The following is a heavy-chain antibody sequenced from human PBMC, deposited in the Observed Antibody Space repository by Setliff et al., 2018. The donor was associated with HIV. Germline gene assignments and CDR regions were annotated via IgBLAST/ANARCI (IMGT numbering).Heavy chain of an antibody. CDR1: GYTISAHG. J-gene: IGHJ6*02. V-gene: IGHV1-18*01. D-gene: IGHD3-9*01. CDR2: ISGDTGDI. Sequence: SVKVSCKASGYTISAHGVSWVRHVPGHGLEWMGWISGDTGDIKYSQRFEGRLTMTTETSTNTAYMELRSLRSDDTAVYYCAIDGLSYNILPGSIAYFHSGMDVWGQGTTVTVSS. CDR3: AIDGLSYNILPGSIAYFHSGMDV.